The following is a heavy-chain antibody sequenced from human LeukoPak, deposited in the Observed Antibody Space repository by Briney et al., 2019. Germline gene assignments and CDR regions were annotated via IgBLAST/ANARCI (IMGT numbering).Heavy chain of an antibody. V-gene: IGHV1-18*01. CDR2: ISAYNGNT. Sequence: ASVKVSCKASGYTFTSYGISWVRQAPGQGLEWMGWISAYNGNTNYAQKLQGRVTMTTDTSTSTAYMELRSLRSDDTAVYYCAREPSYYDSSGLYYFDYWGQGTLVTVSS. J-gene: IGHJ4*02. D-gene: IGHD3-22*01. CDR1: GYTFTSYG. CDR3: AREPSYYDSSGLYYFDY.